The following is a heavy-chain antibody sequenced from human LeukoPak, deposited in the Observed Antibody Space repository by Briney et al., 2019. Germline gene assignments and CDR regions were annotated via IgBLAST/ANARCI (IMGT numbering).Heavy chain of an antibody. Sequence: GGSLRLSCAASGFTVSSNYMSWVRQAPGKGLEWVSVIYSGGSTYYADSVKGRFTISRDNAKNSLYLQMNSLRAEDTAVYYCARSLLWFGELPLDYWGQGTLVTVSS. CDR3: ARSLLWFGELPLDY. J-gene: IGHJ4*02. D-gene: IGHD3-10*01. CDR1: GFTVSSNY. CDR2: IYSGGST. V-gene: IGHV3-53*01.